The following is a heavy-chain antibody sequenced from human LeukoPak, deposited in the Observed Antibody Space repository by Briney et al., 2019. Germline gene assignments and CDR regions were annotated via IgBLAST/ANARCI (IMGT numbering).Heavy chain of an antibody. V-gene: IGHV4-59*12. CDR1: GGSISSYY. CDR3: ARDYGDYAGFDP. Sequence: PSETLSLTCTVSGGSISSYYWSWIRQPPGKGLEWIGYIYYSGSTNYNPSLKSRVTISVDTSKNQFSLKLSSVTAADTAVYYRARDYGDYAGFDPWGQGTLATVSS. D-gene: IGHD4-17*01. J-gene: IGHJ5*02. CDR2: IYYSGST.